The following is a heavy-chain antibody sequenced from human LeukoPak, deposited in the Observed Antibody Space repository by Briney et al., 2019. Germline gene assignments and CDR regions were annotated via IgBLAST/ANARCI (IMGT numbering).Heavy chain of an antibody. CDR1: GYSISSGYY. V-gene: IGHV4-38-2*02. J-gene: IGHJ5*02. Sequence: SETLSLTCAVSGYSISSGYYWGWTRQPPGKGLEWIGSIYHSGSTYYNPSLKSRVTISVDTSKNQFSLKLSSVAAADTAVYYCARDSLRYQPRGWFDPWGQGTLVTVSS. CDR2: IYHSGST. CDR3: ARDSLRYQPRGWFDP. D-gene: IGHD3-9*01.